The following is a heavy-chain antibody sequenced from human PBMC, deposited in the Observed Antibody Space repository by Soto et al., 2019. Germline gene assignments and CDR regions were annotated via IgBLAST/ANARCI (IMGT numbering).Heavy chain of an antibody. Sequence: PSQTLSLTCAISGDSVSSNSAAWNWIRQSPSRGLEWLGRTYYRSKWYNDYAVSVKSRITINPDTSKNQFSLQLNSVTPEDTAVYYCARGAIRFWEWLRPAYYYYMDVWGKGTTVTVSS. CDR1: GDSVSSNSAA. V-gene: IGHV6-1*01. CDR3: ARGAIRFWEWLRPAYYYYMDV. D-gene: IGHD3-3*01. CDR2: TYYRSKWYN. J-gene: IGHJ6*03.